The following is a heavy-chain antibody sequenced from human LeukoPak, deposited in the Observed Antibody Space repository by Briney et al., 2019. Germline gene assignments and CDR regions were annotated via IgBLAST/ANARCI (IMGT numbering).Heavy chain of an antibody. CDR2: ISWNSGSM. J-gene: IGHJ3*02. V-gene: IGHV3-9*01. CDR3: AKATAVSSSWSVGAFDI. Sequence: GGSLRLSCAVSGFTFDDYAMHWVRQAPGKGLEWVSGISWNSGSMGYVDSVRGRFTISRDNAKNSLYLKMNSLRAEDTALYYCAKATAVSSSWSVGAFDIWGQGTVVTVSS. D-gene: IGHD6-13*01. CDR1: GFTFDDYA.